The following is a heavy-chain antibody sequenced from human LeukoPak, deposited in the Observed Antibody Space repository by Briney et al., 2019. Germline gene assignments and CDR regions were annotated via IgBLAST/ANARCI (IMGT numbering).Heavy chain of an antibody. CDR1: GGSFSTYT. CDR3: ARVDRYYFYLDV. V-gene: IGHV1-69*05. J-gene: IGHJ6*03. CDR2: IMPMSGAP. Sequence: ASVKVSCKASGGSFSTYTITWVRQAPGQGLEWMGGIMPMSGAPSYAQKFQGRVTVTTDESTSTAYMEMRSLRFEDTAIYYCARVDRYYFYLDVWGKGTTVTVSS.